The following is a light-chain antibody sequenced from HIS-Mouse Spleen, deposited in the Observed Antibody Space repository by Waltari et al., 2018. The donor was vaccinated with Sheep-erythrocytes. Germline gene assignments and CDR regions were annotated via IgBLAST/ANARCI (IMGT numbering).Light chain of an antibody. Sequence: QSALTQPPSASGSPGQSVTISCTGTSSDVGGYNYVSWYQQHPGKAPKLMIYEGSKRPLGVSNRFSGSKSGNTASLTISGLQAEDEADYYCCSYAGSSTPWVFGGGTKLTVL. CDR1: SSDVGGYNY. V-gene: IGLV2-23*01. CDR3: CSYAGSSTPWV. J-gene: IGLJ3*02. CDR2: EGS.